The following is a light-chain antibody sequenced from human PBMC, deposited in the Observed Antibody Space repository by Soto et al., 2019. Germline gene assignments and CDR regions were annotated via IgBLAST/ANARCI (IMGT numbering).Light chain of an antibody. CDR2: DAS. V-gene: IGKV3-11*01. CDR1: QSISSN. J-gene: IGKJ4*01. CDR3: QQRSNWLT. Sequence: EIALTQSPATLSLSPGERATLSCRASQSISSNLAWYQQKPGQAPRLLIYDASTRATGIPARFSGTRSGADFTLTISSLEPEDFAVYYCQQRSNWLTFGGGTTVDIK.